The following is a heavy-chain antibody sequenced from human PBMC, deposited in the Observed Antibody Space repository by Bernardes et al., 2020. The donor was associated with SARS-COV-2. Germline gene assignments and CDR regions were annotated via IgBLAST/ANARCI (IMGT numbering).Heavy chain of an antibody. J-gene: IGHJ4*02. CDR2: ISVDGGLT. CDR3: ARKKAGRYPFDY. D-gene: IGHD3-16*02. Sequence: SLRLSCAASGFTFSRYAMSWVRQAPGKELQWVSGISVDGGLTDYADSVKGRFTISRDNSKDTLYLHMSSLRAEDTAVYFCARKKAGRYPFDYWGQGTLVTASS. CDR1: GFTFSRYA. V-gene: IGHV3-23*01.